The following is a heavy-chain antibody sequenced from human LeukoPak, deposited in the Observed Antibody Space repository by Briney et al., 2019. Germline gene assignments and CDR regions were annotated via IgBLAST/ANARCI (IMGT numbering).Heavy chain of an antibody. J-gene: IGHJ4*02. V-gene: IGHV3-23*01. CDR1: GFTFSSYA. CDR2: ISGNGGST. CDR3: AKGDPMVRGVITLLPYY. Sequence: GGSLRLSCAASGFTFSSYAMNWVRQAPGKGLEWVSVISGNGGSTYYADSVKGRFTISRDNSKNSLYLQMNSLRTEDTALYYCAKGDPMVRGVITLLPYYWGQGTLVTVSS. D-gene: IGHD3-10*01.